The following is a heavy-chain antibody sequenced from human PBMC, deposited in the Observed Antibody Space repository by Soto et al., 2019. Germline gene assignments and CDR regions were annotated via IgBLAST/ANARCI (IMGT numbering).Heavy chain of an antibody. J-gene: IGHJ4*02. Sequence: PERLSLSYAGSGYSMSRTFWWPWVRQTPGKGLEWIGEVYHTGSNRYNPSLRSRVTMSVDTSKNQFSLKLTSVTAVDTAVYYCARREIQGPIDYWGQGTLVTVAS. D-gene: IGHD1-26*01. CDR2: VYHTGSN. CDR3: ARREIQGPIDY. V-gene: IGHV4-4*03. CDR1: GYSMSRTFW.